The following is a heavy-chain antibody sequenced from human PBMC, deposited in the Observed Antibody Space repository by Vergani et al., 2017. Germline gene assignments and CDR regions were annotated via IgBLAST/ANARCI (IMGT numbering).Heavy chain of an antibody. V-gene: IGHV4-59*01. D-gene: IGHD3-22*01. CDR1: GGSISSYY. CDR3: ARVLRGGSXYDSSGYRPVWFDP. Sequence: QVQLQESGPGLVKPSETLSLTCTVSGGSISSYYWSWIRQPPGKGLEWIGYISYSGSTNYNPSLKSRVTISVDTSKNQFSLKLSSVTAADTAVYYCARVLRGGSXYDSSGYRPVWFDPWGQGTLVTVSS. CDR2: ISYSGST. J-gene: IGHJ5*02.